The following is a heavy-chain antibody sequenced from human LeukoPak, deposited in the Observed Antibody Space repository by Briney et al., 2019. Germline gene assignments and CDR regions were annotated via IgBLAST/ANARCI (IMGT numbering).Heavy chain of an antibody. D-gene: IGHD2-2*01. Sequence: QSGGSLRLSCAASGFTLSSYSMNWVRQAPGKGQEWVSYIGSSGTIHDADSVKGRFTISRDNAKNSLYLQMNSLRAEDTAVYYCARDCSTTSRPAWHAFDIWGQGTMVTVSS. CDR1: GFTLSSYS. V-gene: IGHV3-48*01. CDR3: ARDCSTTSRPAWHAFDI. J-gene: IGHJ3*02. CDR2: IGSSGTI.